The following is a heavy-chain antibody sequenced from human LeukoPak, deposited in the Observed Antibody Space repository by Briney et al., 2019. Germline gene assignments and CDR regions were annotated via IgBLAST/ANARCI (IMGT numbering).Heavy chain of an antibody. D-gene: IGHD6-6*01. Sequence: GGSLRLSCAASGFTFTNYAMSWVRQAPGKGLEWVSTASGSGGSTYYADSVKGRFTVSRDSSKNTLYLQMNSLRAEDTAVYYCARVGIAARIYYYYYGMDVWGQGTTVTVSS. CDR3: ARVGIAARIYYYYYGMDV. J-gene: IGHJ6*02. V-gene: IGHV3-23*01. CDR1: GFTFTNYA. CDR2: ASGSGGST.